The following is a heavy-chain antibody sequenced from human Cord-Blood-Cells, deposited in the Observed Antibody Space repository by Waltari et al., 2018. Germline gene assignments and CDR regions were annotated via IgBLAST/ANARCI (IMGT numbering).Heavy chain of an antibody. D-gene: IGHD1-26*01. Sequence: QVQLVQSGPEVKKPGASVKVPCKALGYTSPTNVINWVRQATGQGLEWMGWMNPNSGNTGYAQKFQGRVTITRNTSISTAYMELSSLRSEDTAVYYCARGQGYYVFSDYWGQGTLVTVSS. V-gene: IGHV1-8*03. J-gene: IGHJ4*02. CDR2: MNPNSGNT. CDR1: GYTSPTNV. CDR3: ARGQGYYVFSDY.